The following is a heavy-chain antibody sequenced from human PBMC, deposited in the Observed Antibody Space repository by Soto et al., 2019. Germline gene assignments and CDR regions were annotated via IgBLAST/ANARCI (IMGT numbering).Heavy chain of an antibody. J-gene: IGHJ6*02. CDR1: GFSLSTSGVG. CDR2: IYWDDDK. CDR3: AHAYGSDSSCHLYYYHVMDA. D-gene: IGHD2-15*01. Sequence: QITLKESGPTLVKPTQTLTLTCTFSGFSLSTSGVGVGWIRQPPGKALEWLALIYWDDDKRYSPSLRSRVTTPKDTSNNQVFLTIPNMDPVDTATYFCAHAYGSDSSCHLYYYHVMDAGGQGTTVTAAS. V-gene: IGHV2-5*02.